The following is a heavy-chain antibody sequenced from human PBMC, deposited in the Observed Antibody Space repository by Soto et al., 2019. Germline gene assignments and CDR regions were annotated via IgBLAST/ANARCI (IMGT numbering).Heavy chain of an antibody. V-gene: IGHV1-69*04. J-gene: IGHJ3*02. Sequence: SVKVSCKASGGTFSTYTISWVRQAPGQGLEWMGRIIPFLAIANYAQKFQGRVTIAADKSTSTAYMELSSLRSEDTAVYYCARDLTGYYDTSGSYAFDIWGQGTMVTVSS. CDR1: GGTFSTYT. D-gene: IGHD3-22*01. CDR2: IIPFLAIA. CDR3: ARDLTGYYDTSGSYAFDI.